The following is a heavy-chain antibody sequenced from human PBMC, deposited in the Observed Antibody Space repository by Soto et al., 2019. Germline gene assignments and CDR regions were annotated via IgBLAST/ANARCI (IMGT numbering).Heavy chain of an antibody. CDR1: GFTFSNYN. D-gene: IGHD5-18*01. V-gene: IGHV3-48*02. J-gene: IGHJ4*02. CDR3: ARAPTVYSYGYGY. CDR2: ISSSSSTI. Sequence: EVQLVESGGGLVQPGGSLRLSCAASGFTFSNYNMNWVRQAPGKGLEWLSYISSSSSTIYYADSVKGRFTISRDNAKNSLHLQMNSLRDEDTAVYYCARAPTVYSYGYGYWGQGTLVTVSS.